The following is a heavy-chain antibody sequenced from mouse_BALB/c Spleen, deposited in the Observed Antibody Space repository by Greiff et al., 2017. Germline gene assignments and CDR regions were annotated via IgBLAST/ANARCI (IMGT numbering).Heavy chain of an antibody. CDR1: GYTFTSYW. D-gene: IGHD2-4*01. CDR3: ASTMITTRSSWFAY. Sequence: QVQLKESGAELAKPGASVKMSCKASGYTFTSYWMHWVKQRPGQGLEWIGYINPSTGYTEYNQKFKDKATLTADKSSSTAYMQLSSLTSEDSAVYYCASTMITTRSSWFAYWGQGTLVTVSA. V-gene: IGHV1-7*01. CDR2: INPSTGYT. J-gene: IGHJ3*01.